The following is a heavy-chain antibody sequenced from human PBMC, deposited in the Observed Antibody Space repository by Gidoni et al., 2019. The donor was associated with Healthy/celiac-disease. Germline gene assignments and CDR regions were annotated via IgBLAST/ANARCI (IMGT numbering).Heavy chain of an antibody. CDR2: IRSKANSYAT. Sequence: EVQLVESGGGLVQPGGSLQPSCAASGFPFSGSAMHWVRQASGKGLEWVGRIRSKANSYATAYAASVKGRFTISRDDSKNTAYLQMNSLKTEDTAVYYCTRPGGGKDFDYWGQGTLVTVSS. D-gene: IGHD2-15*01. CDR3: TRPGGGKDFDY. V-gene: IGHV3-73*02. J-gene: IGHJ4*02. CDR1: GFPFSGSA.